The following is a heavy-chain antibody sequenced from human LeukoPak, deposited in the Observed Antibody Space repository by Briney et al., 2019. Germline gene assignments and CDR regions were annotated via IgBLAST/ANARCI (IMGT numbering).Heavy chain of an antibody. Sequence: PGGSLRLSCAASGFTFSNARMSWVRQAPGKGLEWVGHIGSKIDGGTTDYAAPVKGRFTTSRDDSKNTLYVEMNSLKTEDTAVYYCTTRSGRDGYWGQGTLVTVSS. D-gene: IGHD3-10*01. CDR3: TTRSGRDGY. CDR1: GFTFSNAR. CDR2: IGSKIDGGTT. V-gene: IGHV3-15*04. J-gene: IGHJ4*02.